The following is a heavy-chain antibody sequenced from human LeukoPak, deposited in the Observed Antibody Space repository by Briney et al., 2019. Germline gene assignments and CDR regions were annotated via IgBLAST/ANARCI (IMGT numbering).Heavy chain of an antibody. D-gene: IGHD1-26*01. CDR2: ISSSSTI. CDR3: ARDADSDDYLDY. V-gene: IGHV3-48*01. Sequence: GGSLRLSCAASGFIFNAYSMNWVRQAPGKGLEWVSYISSSSTIYYADSVKGRFTISSDSAKNSLYLQMNSLRAEDTAVYYCARDADSDDYLDYWGQGTLVTVSS. J-gene: IGHJ4*02. CDR1: GFIFNAYS.